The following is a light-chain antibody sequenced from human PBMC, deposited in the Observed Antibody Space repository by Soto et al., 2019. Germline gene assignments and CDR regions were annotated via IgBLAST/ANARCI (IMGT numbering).Light chain of an antibody. V-gene: IGKV3-15*01. Sequence: EISMAQSPAILSVSPGEGATLSCRASQSVSSNLAWYQQRPGQTPSLLIYGASTRATGIPARFCGGGSCTEYTLTIRSRQSEDYSVYYCQQYNNRPQEGTFGQGTKVDIK. CDR2: GAS. CDR3: QQYNNRPQEGT. J-gene: IGKJ1*01. CDR1: QSVSSN.